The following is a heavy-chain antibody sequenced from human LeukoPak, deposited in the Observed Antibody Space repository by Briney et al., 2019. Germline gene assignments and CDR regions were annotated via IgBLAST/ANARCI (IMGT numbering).Heavy chain of an antibody. CDR1: GYTFTGSY. V-gene: IGHV1-2*02. J-gene: IGHJ6*03. CDR3: ARGVYCSSSSCSGGLGYYFYFMDV. CDR2: INPNNGGT. Sequence: ASVKVSCKASGYTFTGSYIHWVRQAPGQGLVWMGWINPNNGGTNYAQKFQGRVTMTRDTSITTVYMELRSLRYDDTAVYYCARGVYCSSSSCSGGLGYYFYFMDVWGKGTTVTVSS. D-gene: IGHD2-2*01.